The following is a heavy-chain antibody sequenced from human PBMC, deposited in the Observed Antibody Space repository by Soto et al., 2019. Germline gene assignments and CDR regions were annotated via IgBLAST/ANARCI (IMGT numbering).Heavy chain of an antibody. CDR2: IYYSGST. Sequence: SETLSLTCTVSGGSLSSYYWSWLRPPPGKGLEWIGYIYYSGSTNYNPSLKSRVTISVDTSKNQFSLKLSSVTAADTAVYYCASSPYGDYSWGQGTLVTVSS. D-gene: IGHD4-17*01. CDR3: ASSPYGDYS. V-gene: IGHV4-59*01. J-gene: IGHJ4*02. CDR1: GGSLSSYY.